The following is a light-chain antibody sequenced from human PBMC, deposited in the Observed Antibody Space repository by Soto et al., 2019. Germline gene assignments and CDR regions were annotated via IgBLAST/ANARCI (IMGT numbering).Light chain of an antibody. V-gene: IGLV2-14*01. J-gene: IGLJ1*01. Sequence: QSVLTQPASVSGSPGQSITISCTGTSSDVGGYNYVSWYQQHPGKAPKLMIYDVSNRPSGVSNRFSGSKSGNTASLTISGLQAEDEADYDCSSYTSSSTRVFGTGTMVTVL. CDR2: DVS. CDR3: SSYTSSSTRV. CDR1: SSDVGGYNY.